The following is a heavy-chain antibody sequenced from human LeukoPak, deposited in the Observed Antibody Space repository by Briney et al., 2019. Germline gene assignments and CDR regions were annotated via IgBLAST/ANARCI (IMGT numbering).Heavy chain of an antibody. V-gene: IGHV3-21*01. CDR3: ARGAGTVTTTNFDY. Sequence: GGSLRLSCAASGFTFSTYAMNWVRQAPGKGLEWVSSISSSSTYIYYADSVKGRFTISRDNAKNSLYLQMNSLRAEDTAVYYCARGAGTVTTTNFDYWGQGTLVTVSS. J-gene: IGHJ4*02. CDR2: ISSSSTYI. CDR1: GFTFSTYA. D-gene: IGHD4-17*01.